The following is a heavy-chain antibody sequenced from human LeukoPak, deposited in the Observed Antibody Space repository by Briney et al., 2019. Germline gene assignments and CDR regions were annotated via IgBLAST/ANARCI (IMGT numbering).Heavy chain of an antibody. Sequence: VASVKVSCKASGYTFTSYDINWVRQATGQGLEWMGWMNPNSGNTGYAQKFQGGVTMTRNTSISTAYMELSSLRSEDTAVYFCARAIGVVDCGTQTCYPYHFDKWGRGTLVTVSS. CDR2: MNPNSGNT. CDR1: GYTFTSYD. D-gene: IGHD2-21*01. V-gene: IGHV1-8*01. CDR3: ARAIGVVDCGTQTCYPYHFDK. J-gene: IGHJ4*02.